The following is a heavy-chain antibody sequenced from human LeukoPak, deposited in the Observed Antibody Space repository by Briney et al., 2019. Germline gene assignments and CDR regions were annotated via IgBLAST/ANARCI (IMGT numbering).Heavy chain of an antibody. CDR3: ARDGTSGIGWGRGAFDI. CDR2: IKQDGSEK. J-gene: IGHJ3*02. V-gene: IGHV3-7*05. Sequence: TGGSLRLSCAASGFTFSNYWMSWVRQAPGKGLEWVANIKQDGSEKYYVDSVKGRFTISRDNAKNSLYLQMNSLRAEDTAVYYCARDGTSGIGWGRGAFDIWGQGTMVTVSS. D-gene: IGHD6-19*01. CDR1: GFTFSNYW.